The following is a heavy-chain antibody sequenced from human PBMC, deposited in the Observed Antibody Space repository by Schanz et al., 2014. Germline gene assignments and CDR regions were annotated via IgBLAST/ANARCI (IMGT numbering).Heavy chain of an antibody. Sequence: QLQLQESGSGLVKPSQTLSLTCGVSGGSISSGGSSWNWIRLPPGKGLEWIGYIYHSGSTYYNPSLKSRVTISVDRSKNQFSLILTSVTAADTAVYYCARSPGDFPGWFDSWGQGTLXTVSS. CDR2: IYHSGST. CDR3: ARSPGDFPGWFDS. D-gene: IGHD4-17*01. J-gene: IGHJ5*01. CDR1: GGSISSGGSS. V-gene: IGHV4-30-2*01.